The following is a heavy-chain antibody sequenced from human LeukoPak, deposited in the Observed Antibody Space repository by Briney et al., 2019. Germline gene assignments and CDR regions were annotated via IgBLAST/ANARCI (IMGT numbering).Heavy chain of an antibody. D-gene: IGHD4-17*01. CDR1: GYSFTYW. Sequence: GESLQISCKGSGYSFTYWIGWVRQMPGKGLEWMGIIYSGDSHTKYSPSFQGRVTISADKSISTAYLQWSSLEASDTAMYYCASARHGDYVWDYWGQGTLVTVSS. CDR2: IYSGDSHT. CDR3: ASARHGDYVWDY. J-gene: IGHJ4*02. V-gene: IGHV5-51*01.